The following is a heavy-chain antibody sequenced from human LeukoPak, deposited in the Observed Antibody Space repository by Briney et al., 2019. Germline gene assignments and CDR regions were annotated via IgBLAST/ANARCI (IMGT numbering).Heavy chain of an antibody. CDR1: GYDFTNSW. J-gene: IGHJ3*02. CDR3: ARRRMVTASRDAFDI. Sequence: GESLKISCKGSGYDFTNSWIGWVRQMPGKGLEWMGIIYPGDSDTRYSPSFQGQVTISADKSINTAYLQWSSLKASDTAMYYCARRRMVTASRDAFDIWGQGTMVTVSS. CDR2: IYPGDSDT. D-gene: IGHD5-18*01. V-gene: IGHV5-51*01.